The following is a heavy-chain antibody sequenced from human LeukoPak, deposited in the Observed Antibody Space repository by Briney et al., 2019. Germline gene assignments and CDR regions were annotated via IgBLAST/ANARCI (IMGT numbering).Heavy chain of an antibody. D-gene: IGHD1-26*01. V-gene: IGHV5-51*01. CDR2: IYPGDSDT. CDR3: ATTAPVGC. J-gene: IGHJ4*02. Sequence: GESLKISCRASGYNFIYYWVAWVRQMPGKGLEWMGIIYPGDSDTRYSPSFQGQVTISADKSISTAYLQWSSLKASDTAMYYCATTAPVGCWGQGTLVTVSS. CDR1: GYNFIYYW.